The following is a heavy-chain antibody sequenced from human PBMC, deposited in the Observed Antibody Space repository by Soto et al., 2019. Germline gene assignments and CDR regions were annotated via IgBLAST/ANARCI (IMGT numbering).Heavy chain of an antibody. CDR2: INAANSDA. CDR3: ARYPGTAMAFDR. Sequence: ASVKVSCKASGYTFSMFAIHWVRQAPGHRLEWMGWINAANSDAKYSQKFQGRVSITKDTSATTAYMELSSRTSEDTALYYCARYPGTAMAFDRWGQGTLVTVSS. J-gene: IGHJ4*02. D-gene: IGHD5-18*01. CDR1: GYTFSMFA. V-gene: IGHV1-3*01.